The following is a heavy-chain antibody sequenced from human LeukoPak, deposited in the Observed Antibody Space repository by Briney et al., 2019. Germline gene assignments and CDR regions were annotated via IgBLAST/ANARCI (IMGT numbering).Heavy chain of an antibody. CDR3: ARELAAGPYYFDY. J-gene: IGHJ4*02. CDR2: IYYSGST. D-gene: IGHD6-13*01. CDR1: GGSISIGDYY. Sequence: SETLSLTCTVSGGSISIGDYYLSWIRQPPGKGLEWIGYIYYSGSTYYNPSLKSRVTISVDTSKNQFSLKLSSVTAADTAVYYCARELAAGPYYFDYWGQGTLVTVSS. V-gene: IGHV4-30-4*08.